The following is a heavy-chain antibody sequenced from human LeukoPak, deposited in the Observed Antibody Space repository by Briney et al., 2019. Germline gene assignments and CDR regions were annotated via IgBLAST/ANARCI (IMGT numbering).Heavy chain of an antibody. V-gene: IGHV4-59*01. J-gene: IGHJ3*02. CDR3: ARLYDSDGGAFDI. D-gene: IGHD3-10*01. Sequence: SETLSLTCTVSGGSISSYFWSWIRQPPGKGLEWIGHIYYSGSTNYNPSLKSRVTVSVDTSKNQFSLKLSSVTAADTAVYYCARLYDSDGGAFDIWGQGTMVTVSS. CDR2: IYYSGST. CDR1: GGSISSYF.